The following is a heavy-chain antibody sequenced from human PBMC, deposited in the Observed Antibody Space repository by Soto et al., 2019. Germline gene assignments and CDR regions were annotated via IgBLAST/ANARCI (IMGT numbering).Heavy chain of an antibody. Sequence: PSAPLSITCAVSGVSIISGNWWTWVRQSPQRGLEYIGEIFHDGTANYYPSFERRVAISVDTSKNQFSLKLTSVTAADTAIYFCARLVYDTRLNYMYFDFWGQGTLVTVSS. D-gene: IGHD3-10*01. CDR3: ARLVYDTRLNYMYFDF. J-gene: IGHJ4*02. CDR1: GVSIISGNW. CDR2: IFHDGTA. V-gene: IGHV4-4*02.